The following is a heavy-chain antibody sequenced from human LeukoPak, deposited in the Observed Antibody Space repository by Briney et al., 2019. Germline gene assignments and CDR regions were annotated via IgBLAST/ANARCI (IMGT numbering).Heavy chain of an antibody. J-gene: IGHJ4*02. CDR1: GYTFTGYY. CDR3: ARETAEYSYGLN. CDR2: INPNSGGT. V-gene: IGHV1-2*06. D-gene: IGHD5-18*01. Sequence: ASVRVSCKASGYTFTGYYMHWVRQAPGQGLEWMGRINPNSGGTNYAQKFQGRVTMTRDTSISTAYMELSRLRSDDTAVYYCARETAEYSYGLNWGQGTLVTVSS.